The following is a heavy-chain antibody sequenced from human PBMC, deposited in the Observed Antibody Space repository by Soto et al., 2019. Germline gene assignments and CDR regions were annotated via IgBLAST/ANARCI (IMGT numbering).Heavy chain of an antibody. J-gene: IGHJ6*02. CDR2: IYYSGST. CDR3: ARDSGRMYYDTWSGYDYGMDV. CDR1: GGSISSYY. Sequence: PSETLSLTCTVSGGSISSYYWSWIRQPPGKGLEWIGYIYYSGSTNYNPSLKSRVTISVDTSKNQFSLKLSSVTAADTAVYYCARDSGRMYYDTWSGYDYGMDVWGQGTTVTASS. V-gene: IGHV4-59*01. D-gene: IGHD3-3*01.